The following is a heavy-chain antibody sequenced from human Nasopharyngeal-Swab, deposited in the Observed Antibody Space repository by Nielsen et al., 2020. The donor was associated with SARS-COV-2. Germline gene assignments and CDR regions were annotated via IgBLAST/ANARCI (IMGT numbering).Heavy chain of an antibody. V-gene: IGHV4-4*07. CDR3: ARDKGPGIAVAGRYFQH. CDR1: GGSISSYY. Sequence: SETLSLTCTVSGGSISSYYWSWIRQPAGKGLEWIGRIYTSGSTNYNPSLKSRVTMSVDTSKNQFSLKLSSVTAADTAVYYCARDKGPGIAVAGRYFQHWGQGTLVTVSS. D-gene: IGHD6-19*01. J-gene: IGHJ1*01. CDR2: IYTSGST.